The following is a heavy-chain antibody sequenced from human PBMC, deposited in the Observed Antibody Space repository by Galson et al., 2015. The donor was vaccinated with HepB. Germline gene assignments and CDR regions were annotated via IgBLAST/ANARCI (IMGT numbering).Heavy chain of an antibody. Sequence: CAISGDSVSSSSASWSWIRQSPSRGLEWLGRTYYRSRWYNDYALSVKSRITINPDTSKNQFSLHLNSVTPEDTAVYYCARDRFEVTPTYDYYYYYMDVWGKGTTVTVSS. CDR1: GDSVSSSSAS. D-gene: IGHD4-23*01. J-gene: IGHJ6*03. CDR2: TYYRSRWYN. V-gene: IGHV6-1*01. CDR3: ARDRFEVTPTYDYYYYYMDV.